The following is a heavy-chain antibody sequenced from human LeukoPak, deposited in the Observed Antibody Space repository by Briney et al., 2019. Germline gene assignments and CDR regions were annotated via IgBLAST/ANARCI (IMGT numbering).Heavy chain of an antibody. V-gene: IGHV3-21*04. CDR3: AKSGSGYGSGSSHFDY. CDR1: GFTFSSYS. Sequence: GGSLGLSCAASGFTFSSYSMNWVRQAPGKGLEGVSSIISSSSYIYYADSVKGRFTISRDNSKNTLYLQMNSLRADDTAVYYCAKSGSGYGSGSSHFDYWGQGTLLTVSS. D-gene: IGHD3-10*01. CDR2: IISSSSYI. J-gene: IGHJ4*02.